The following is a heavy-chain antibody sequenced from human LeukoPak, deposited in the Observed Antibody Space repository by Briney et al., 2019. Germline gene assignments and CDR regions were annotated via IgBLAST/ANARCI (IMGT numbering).Heavy chain of an antibody. Sequence: SETLSLTCTVSGGSISSGSYYWSWIRQPAGKGLEWIGRIYTSGSTNYNPSLKSRVTISVDTSKNQFSLKLSSVTAADTAVYYCARIRRDGDLDCWGQGTLVTVSS. CDR2: IYTSGST. CDR3: ARIRRDGDLDC. J-gene: IGHJ4*02. V-gene: IGHV4-61*02. CDR1: GGSISSGSYY. D-gene: IGHD5-24*01.